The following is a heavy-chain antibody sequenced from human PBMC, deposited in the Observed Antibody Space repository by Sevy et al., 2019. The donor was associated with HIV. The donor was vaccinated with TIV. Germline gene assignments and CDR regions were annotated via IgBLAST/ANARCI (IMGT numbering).Heavy chain of an antibody. D-gene: IGHD2-15*01. CDR1: GYTFTGYY. Sequence: ASVKVSCKAYGYTFTGYYIHWVRQAPGRGLEWMGWINPNSGGTSYVQKFQGRVTMSRDTSITTAYMELSSLGSDDTAGYFWAKAGISGSDFDSWGQGTRVTVSS. V-gene: IGHV1-2*02. CDR3: AKAGISGSDFDS. CDR2: INPNSGGT. J-gene: IGHJ4*02.